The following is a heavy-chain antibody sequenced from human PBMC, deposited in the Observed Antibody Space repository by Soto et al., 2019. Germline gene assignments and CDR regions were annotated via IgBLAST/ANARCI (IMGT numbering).Heavy chain of an antibody. V-gene: IGHV1-46*01. CDR2: INPNGGVT. CDR3: STSVNSDRAFDY. CDR1: GYTFTHYY. J-gene: IGHJ4*02. D-gene: IGHD3-22*01. Sequence: ASVKVSCKASGYTFTHYYIHWVRQAPGQGLEWMGIINPNGGVTTYAQKFRAGFTMTKDTSTSTVYMELSSLRSEDSAVYYCSTSVNSDRAFDYWGQGTLVTVSS.